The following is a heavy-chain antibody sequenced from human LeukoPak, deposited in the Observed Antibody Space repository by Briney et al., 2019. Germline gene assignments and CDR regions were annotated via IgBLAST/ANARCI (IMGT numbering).Heavy chain of an antibody. D-gene: IGHD3-10*01. J-gene: IGHJ5*02. CDR2: INHSGST. V-gene: IGHV4-34*01. Sequence: PSETLSLTCAVYGGSFSGYYWSWIRQPPGKGLEWIGEINHSGSTNHNPSLKSRVTMSVDTSKNQFSLKLSSVTAADTAVYYCARPAGGSGRRLSWFDPWGRGTLVTVSS. CDR3: ARPAGGSGRRLSWFDP. CDR1: GGSFSGYY.